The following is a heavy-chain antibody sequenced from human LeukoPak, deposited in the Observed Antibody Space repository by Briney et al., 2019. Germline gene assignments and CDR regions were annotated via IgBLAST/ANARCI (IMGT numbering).Heavy chain of an antibody. Sequence: PSETLSLTCAVYGGSFSGYYWSWIRQPPGKGLEWIGEINHSGSTNYNPSLKSRVTISVDTSKNQFSLKLSSVTAADTAVYYCARGVLVVPAALYGSGSYYVDYWGQGTLVTVSS. D-gene: IGHD3-10*01. CDR2: INHSGST. CDR3: ARGVLVVPAALYGSGSYYVDY. V-gene: IGHV4-34*01. CDR1: GGSFSGYY. J-gene: IGHJ4*02.